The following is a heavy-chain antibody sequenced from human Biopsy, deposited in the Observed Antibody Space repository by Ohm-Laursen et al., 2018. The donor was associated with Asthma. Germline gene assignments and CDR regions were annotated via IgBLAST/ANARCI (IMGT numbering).Heavy chain of an antibody. CDR1: GFAFRDFN. CDR2: INSAGSYI. CDR3: VRSGTKWELYDAFDI. J-gene: IGHJ3*02. V-gene: IGHV3-21*01. Sequence: SRRLSCAASGFAFRDFNINWFRQAPGKGLQWIASINSAGSYIYYADSVKGRFTISRDNAKNSLFLQMNNLRAEDTAVYYCVRSGTKWELYDAFDIWGQGTMVTVSS. D-gene: IGHD1/OR15-1a*01.